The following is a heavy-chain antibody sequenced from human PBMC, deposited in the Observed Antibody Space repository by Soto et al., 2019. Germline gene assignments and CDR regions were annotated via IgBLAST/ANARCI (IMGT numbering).Heavy chain of an antibody. J-gene: IGHJ6*02. D-gene: IGHD3-10*01. CDR1: GGSISSSNW. V-gene: IGHV4-4*02. CDR2: IYHSGST. Sequence: SETLSLTCAVSGGSISSSNWWSWVRQPPGKGLEWIGEIYHSGSTNYNPSLKSRVTISVDKSKNQFSLKLSSVTAADTAVYYCARGPLLWFGELIGEDYYYYYGMDVWGQGTTVTVSS. CDR3: ARGPLLWFGELIGEDYYYYYGMDV.